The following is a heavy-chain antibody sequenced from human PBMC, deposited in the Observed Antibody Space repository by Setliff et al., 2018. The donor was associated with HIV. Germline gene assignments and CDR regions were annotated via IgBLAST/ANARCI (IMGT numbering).Heavy chain of an antibody. V-gene: IGHV4-34*01. CDR1: GGSFSGYY. J-gene: IGHJ4*02. CDR2: IIHSGGT. CDR3: ARGGLGVVGAIDY. Sequence: SETLSLTCAVYGGSFSGYYWTWIRQPPGRGLEWIGEIIHSGGTNYNRSLKSRVTISVDTSKNQFSLNLSSVTAADTAVYYCARGGLGVVGAIDYWSQGALVTVSS. D-gene: IGHD2-15*01.